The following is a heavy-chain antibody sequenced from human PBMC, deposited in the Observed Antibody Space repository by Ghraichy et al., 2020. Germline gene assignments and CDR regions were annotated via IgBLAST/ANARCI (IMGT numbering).Heavy chain of an antibody. D-gene: IGHD2-15*01. CDR1: GGSISSYY. V-gene: IGHV4-59*01. CDR3: ARQGPILGYCSGGSCYYWFDP. J-gene: IGHJ5*02. CDR2: IYYSGST. Sequence: SQTLSLTCNVSGGSISSYYWSWIRQPPGKGLEWIGYIYYSGSTNYNPSLKSRVTISVDTSKNQFSLKLSSVTAADTAVYYCARQGPILGYCSGGSCYYWFDPWAREPWSPSPQ.